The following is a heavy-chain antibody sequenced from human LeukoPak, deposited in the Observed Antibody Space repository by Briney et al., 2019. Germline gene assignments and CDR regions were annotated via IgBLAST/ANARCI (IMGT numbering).Heavy chain of an antibody. CDR3: AKDRAAGAVTTYDS. Sequence: GGSLRLSCAASGFTFSSYAMYWVRQAPGKGLEWVAQISYDRSNKYYADSVKGRFTISRDNSKNTLSLHMNSLRAEDTSLYYCAKDRAAGAVTTYDSWGQGTLVTVSS. V-gene: IGHV3-30-3*01. D-gene: IGHD4-17*01. CDR1: GFTFSSYA. J-gene: IGHJ4*02. CDR2: ISYDRSNK.